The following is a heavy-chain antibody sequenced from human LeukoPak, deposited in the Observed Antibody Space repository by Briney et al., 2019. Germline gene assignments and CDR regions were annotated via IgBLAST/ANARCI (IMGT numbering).Heavy chain of an antibody. D-gene: IGHD3-3*01. CDR3: ARELSRFLKIDY. V-gene: IGHV1-18*01. CDR1: GYTFTSYG. J-gene: IGHJ4*02. Sequence: ASVKVSCKASGYTFTSYGMSRVRQAPGQGLEWMGWISAYNGNTNYAQKLQGRVTMTTDTSTSTAYMELRSLRSDDTAVYYCARELSRFLKIDYWGQGTLVTVSS. CDR2: ISAYNGNT.